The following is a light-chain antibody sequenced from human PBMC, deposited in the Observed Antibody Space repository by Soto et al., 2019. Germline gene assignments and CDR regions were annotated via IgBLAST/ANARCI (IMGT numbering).Light chain of an antibody. CDR1: QGVNKW. CDR3: QQSNSFPLT. CDR2: ATS. J-gene: IGKJ4*01. V-gene: IGKV1-12*01. Sequence: DIQLTQSPPFLSASVGDRVSMTCRASQGVNKWLAWYQQKPGKAPRLLIYATSTLQTGVPSRFSGSGSGADFTLTISSLQPEDFATYFCQQSNSFPLTFGGGTKVEMK.